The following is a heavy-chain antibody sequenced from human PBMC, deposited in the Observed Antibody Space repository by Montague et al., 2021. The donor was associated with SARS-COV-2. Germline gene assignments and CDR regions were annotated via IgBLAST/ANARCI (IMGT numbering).Heavy chain of an antibody. Sequence: SETLSLTCTLSGGSISSSSYYWGWIRQPPGKGLEWIGSIYYSGSTYYNPSLKSRVTISVDTSKNQFSLKLSSVTAADTAVYYCARQKSRITIFGVVIPPVLPWFDPWGQGTLVTVSA. CDR2: IYYSGST. J-gene: IGHJ5*02. D-gene: IGHD3-3*01. CDR3: ARQKSRITIFGVVIPPVLPWFDP. V-gene: IGHV4-39*01. CDR1: GGSISSSSYY.